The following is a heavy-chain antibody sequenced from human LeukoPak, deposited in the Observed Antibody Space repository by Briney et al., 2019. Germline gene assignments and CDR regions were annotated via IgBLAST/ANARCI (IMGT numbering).Heavy chain of an antibody. Sequence: AGGSLRLSCAAYGFTVSSNYMSWVRQAPGKGLEWVSVIYSGGSTYYADSVKGRFTISRDNSKNTLYLQMNSLRAEDTAVYYCARGGTGYSSSWYVYYYYMDVWGKGTTVTVSS. V-gene: IGHV3-53*01. CDR3: ARGGTGYSSSWYVYYYYMDV. CDR2: IYSGGST. J-gene: IGHJ6*03. D-gene: IGHD6-13*01. CDR1: GFTVSSNY.